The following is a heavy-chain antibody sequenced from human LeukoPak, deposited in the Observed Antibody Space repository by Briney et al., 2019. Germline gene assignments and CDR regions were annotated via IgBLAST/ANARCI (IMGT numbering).Heavy chain of an antibody. CDR2: IYPGDSDT. Sequence: GESLEISCKGPGYSFTSYWIGWVRQMPGKGLEWMGIIYPGDSDTRYSPSFQGQVTISADKSISTAYLQWSSLKASDTAMYYCARHKGGQLLIFDPWGQGTLVTVSS. D-gene: IGHD2-2*01. J-gene: IGHJ5*02. V-gene: IGHV5-51*01. CDR1: GYSFTSYW. CDR3: ARHKGGQLLIFDP.